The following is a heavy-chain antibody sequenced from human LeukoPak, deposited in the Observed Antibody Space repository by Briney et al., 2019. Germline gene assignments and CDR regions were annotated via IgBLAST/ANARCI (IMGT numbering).Heavy chain of an antibody. Sequence: GGSLRLSCAASGFTFSSYWMHWVRQAPGKGLVWVSRISDGGSTTTYADSVKGRFTISRDNAKNTLYLQMNGLRAEDTAVYYCSRSAYYDGSGNYYGYWGQGTLVTVSS. CDR3: SRSAYYDGSGNYYGY. D-gene: IGHD3-22*01. V-gene: IGHV3-74*01. CDR2: ISDGGSTT. J-gene: IGHJ4*02. CDR1: GFTFSSYW.